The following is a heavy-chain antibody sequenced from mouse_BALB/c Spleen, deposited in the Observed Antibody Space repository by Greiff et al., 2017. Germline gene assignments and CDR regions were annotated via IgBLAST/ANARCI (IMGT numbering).Heavy chain of an antibody. D-gene: IGHD2-1*01. Sequence: LVKTGASVKISCKASGYSFTGYYMHWVKQSHGKSLEWIGYISCYNGATSYNQKFKGKATFTVDTSSSTAYMQFNSLTSEDSAVYYCARGNVNYLYYAMDYWGQGTSVTVSS. V-gene: IGHV1S34*01. CDR1: GYSFTGYY. J-gene: IGHJ4*01. CDR2: ISCYNGAT. CDR3: ARGNVNYLYYAMDY.